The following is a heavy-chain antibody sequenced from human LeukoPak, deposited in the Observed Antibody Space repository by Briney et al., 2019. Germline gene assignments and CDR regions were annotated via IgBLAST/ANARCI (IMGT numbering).Heavy chain of an antibody. CDR2: ISGSGGST. D-gene: IGHD2-21*01. CDR1: GFTFSSYA. V-gene: IGHV3-23*01. J-gene: IGHJ4*02. Sequence: PGGSLRLSCAASGFTFSSYAMSWVRQAPGKGLEWVSAISGSGGSTYYADSVKGRFTISRDNSKNTLYLQMNSLRAEDTAVYYCAKPQVQNCGGDCYPVDYWGQGTLVTVSS. CDR3: AKPQVQNCGGDCYPVDY.